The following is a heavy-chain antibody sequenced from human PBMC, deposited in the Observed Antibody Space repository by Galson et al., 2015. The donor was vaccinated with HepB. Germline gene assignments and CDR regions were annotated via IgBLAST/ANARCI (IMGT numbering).Heavy chain of an antibody. Sequence: SPRLPCGASGFTFDDYAMHWVRQAPGKGLEWVSGISWNSGSIGYADSVKGRFTISRDNAKNSLYLQMNSLRAEDTALYYCAKDSDYWGQGTLVTVSS. J-gene: IGHJ4*02. CDR1: GFTFDDYA. CDR3: AKDSDY. V-gene: IGHV3-9*01. CDR2: ISWNSGSI.